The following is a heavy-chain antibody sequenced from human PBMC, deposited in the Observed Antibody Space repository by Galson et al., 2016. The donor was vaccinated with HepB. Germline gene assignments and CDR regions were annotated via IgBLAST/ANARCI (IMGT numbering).Heavy chain of an antibody. J-gene: IGHJ4*02. Sequence: PALVKPTQTLTLTCTVSGFSLSSNEVGVGWIRQPPGKALEWLALIYWDDDKRYSPSLKNRLTITKDTSKNQVVLTMTNMGPVDTATYYCVHRRSRTYYFGYWGQGTLVTVSS. CDR1: GFSLSSNEVG. CDR2: IYWDDDK. V-gene: IGHV2-5*02. CDR3: VHRRSRTYYFGY.